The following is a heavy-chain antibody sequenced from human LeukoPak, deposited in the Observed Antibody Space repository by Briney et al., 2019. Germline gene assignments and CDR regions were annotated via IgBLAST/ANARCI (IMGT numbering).Heavy chain of an antibody. D-gene: IGHD3-9*01. V-gene: IGHV3-48*01. CDR2: ISTTSSTI. Sequence: PGGSLRLSCAASGFTFSSYSMNWVRQAPGKGLEWVSFISTTSSTIYYADSVKGRFTISRDNAKNSLYLQMTSLRAEDTAVYYCARVDSFDYWGQGTVVLVSS. CDR3: ARVDSFDY. CDR1: GFTFSSYS. J-gene: IGHJ4*02.